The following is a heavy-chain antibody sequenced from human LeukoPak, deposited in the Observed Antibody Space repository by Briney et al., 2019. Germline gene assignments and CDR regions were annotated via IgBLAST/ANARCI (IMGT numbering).Heavy chain of an antibody. J-gene: IGHJ6*02. D-gene: IGHD5-12*01. Sequence: GGSLRLSCAASGFTVSSNYMSWVRQAPGKGLEWVAIIWSDASNRYYADSVKGRFTISRDNSKDTLYLQMNTLRAEDTAVYYCARRHVDSYYYGVDLWGQGTTVTVSS. V-gene: IGHV3-33*08. CDR2: IWSDASNR. CDR1: GFTVSSNY. CDR3: ARRHVDSYYYGVDL.